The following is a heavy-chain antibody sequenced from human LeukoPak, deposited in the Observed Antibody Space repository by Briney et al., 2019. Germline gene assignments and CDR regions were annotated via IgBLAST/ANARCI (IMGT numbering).Heavy chain of an antibody. CDR2: IYTGGDI. D-gene: IGHD4-17*01. CDR3: ARDPDGDWGAFDH. Sequence: GGSLRLSCAASGFTVSSNFMSWVRQAPGKGLEWVSVIYTGGDIHYADSVKGRFTISRDNSKNTVYLQMNSLRVEDTAVYYCARDPDGDWGAFDHWGQGTLVTVSS. J-gene: IGHJ4*02. CDR1: GFTVSSNF. V-gene: IGHV3-53*01.